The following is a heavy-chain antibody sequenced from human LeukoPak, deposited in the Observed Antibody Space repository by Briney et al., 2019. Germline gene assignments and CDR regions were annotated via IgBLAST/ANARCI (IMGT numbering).Heavy chain of an antibody. CDR2: IKEDGSDK. D-gene: IGHD3-10*01. J-gene: IGHJ4*02. Sequence: GGSLRLSCAASGFTFSRFWMTWVRQAPGKGLEWVANIKEDGSDKYYVDSVKGRFTVSRSNAKNSLYLQMNSLRDEDTAVYYCARDRGYFVFDYWGQGTLVTVSS. CDR1: GFTFSRFW. CDR3: ARDRGYFVFDY. V-gene: IGHV3-7*01.